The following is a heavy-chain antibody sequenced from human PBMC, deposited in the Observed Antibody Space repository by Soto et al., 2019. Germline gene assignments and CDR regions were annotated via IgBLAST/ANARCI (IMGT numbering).Heavy chain of an antibody. CDR3: AKDNGNYGSGSFSH. CDR2: ISGTGDSS. Sequence: EVQLLESGGGLVQPGGSLRLSCAASGFTFGSYAMSWVRQAPGKGLEWVSHISGTGDSSEYANSVKGRFTISRDYSKTTVFLQMNSLRAEDTAVYFCAKDNGNYGSGSFSHWGQGTLVTVSS. J-gene: IGHJ4*02. V-gene: IGHV3-23*01. D-gene: IGHD3-10*01. CDR1: GFTFGSYA.